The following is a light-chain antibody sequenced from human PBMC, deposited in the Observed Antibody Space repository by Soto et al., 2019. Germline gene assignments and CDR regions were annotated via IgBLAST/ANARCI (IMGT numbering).Light chain of an antibody. CDR2: GAS. J-gene: IGKJ4*02. CDR1: QSLTNNY. Sequence: EIVLTQSPGTLSLSPGERATLSCRASQSLTNNYFAWYQQKLGQPPRLLIYGASSWAAGIPDRFSGSGSGTDFTLTITRLETEDFAVYHCQQYSNSPLTFGGGTKVEVK. CDR3: QQYSNSPLT. V-gene: IGKV3-20*01.